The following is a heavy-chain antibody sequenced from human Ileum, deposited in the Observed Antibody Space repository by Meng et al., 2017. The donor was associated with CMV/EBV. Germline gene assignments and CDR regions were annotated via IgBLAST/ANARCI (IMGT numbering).Heavy chain of an antibody. CDR1: GFTFSSYS. D-gene: IGHD3-22*01. CDR2: ISSSSSTI. Sequence: GESLTISCAASGFTFSSYSMNWVRQAPGKGLEWVSYISSSSSTIYYADSVKGRFTISRDNAKNSLYLQMNSLRAEDTAVYYCARDRAVTMIVVVIYGMDVWGQGTTVTVSS. CDR3: ARDRAVTMIVVVIYGMDV. J-gene: IGHJ6*02. V-gene: IGHV3-48*04.